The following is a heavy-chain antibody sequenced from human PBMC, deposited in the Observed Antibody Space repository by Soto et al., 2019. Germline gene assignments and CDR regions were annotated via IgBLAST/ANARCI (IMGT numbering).Heavy chain of an antibody. CDR1: GGSINTYY. J-gene: IGHJ5*02. V-gene: IGHV4-59*12. D-gene: IGHD2-15*01. CDR3: AREAGYCSGGSCYPFDP. CDR2: VDYSGNS. Sequence: LSLTCTVSGGSINTYYWSWIRQPPGKGLEWIGYVDYSGNSDSSPSLKSRVTISIDTSKKQVSLKLNSVTAADTAVYYCAREAGYCSGGSCYPFDPWGQGTLVTVSS.